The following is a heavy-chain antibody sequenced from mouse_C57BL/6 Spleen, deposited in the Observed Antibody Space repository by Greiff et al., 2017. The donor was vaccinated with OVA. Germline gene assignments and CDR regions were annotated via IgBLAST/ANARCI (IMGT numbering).Heavy chain of an antibody. CDR3: ARDRDYGSNYFDY. CDR1: GFTFSDYY. V-gene: IGHV5-16*01. Sequence: EVQLVESEGGLVQPGRSMKLSCTASGFTFSDYYMAWVRQVPEKGLEWVANINYDGSSTYYLDSFKSRFIISRDNATNILYLQMSSLKSEDTATYYCARDRDYGSNYFDYWGQGTTLTVSS. CDR2: INYDGSST. J-gene: IGHJ2*01. D-gene: IGHD1-1*01.